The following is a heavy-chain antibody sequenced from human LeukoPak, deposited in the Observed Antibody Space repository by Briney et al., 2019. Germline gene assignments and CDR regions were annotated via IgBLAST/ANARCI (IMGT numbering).Heavy chain of an antibody. D-gene: IGHD1-26*01. V-gene: IGHV1-8*01. CDR3: VTGVPWD. CDR2: MNPKTGRT. J-gene: IGHJ4*02. CDR1: GYSLSRYP. Sequence: GASVKVSCKASGYSLSRYPINWVRQAPGQGFEWMGWMNPKTGRTGFAQKFWGRFTMTRNISISTAYLEVTNLRFEDTALYYCVTGVPWDWGQGSLIIVSS.